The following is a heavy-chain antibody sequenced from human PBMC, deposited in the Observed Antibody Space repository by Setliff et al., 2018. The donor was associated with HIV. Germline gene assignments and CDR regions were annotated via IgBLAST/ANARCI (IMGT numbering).Heavy chain of an antibody. CDR1: GFTFSSYG. D-gene: IGHD3-16*01. J-gene: IGHJ4*02. CDR2: IWYDGTNE. V-gene: IGHV3-33*03. Sequence: GGSLRLSCAASGFTFSSYGIHWVRQAPGKGLEWLAVIWYDGTNEYYADSVKGRFTISRDNAKNSLYLQMNSLRAEDTAVYYCARGQPLNDYWGQGTLVTVSS. CDR3: ARGQPLNDY.